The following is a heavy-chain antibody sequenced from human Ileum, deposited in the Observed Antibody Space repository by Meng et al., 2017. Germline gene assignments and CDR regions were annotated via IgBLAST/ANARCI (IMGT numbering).Heavy chain of an antibody. J-gene: IGHJ4*02. CDR1: VDSIRTTNYY. D-gene: IGHD1-1*01. CDR3: ARKMSGTMLDF. Sequence: QMQLPEAGPGLVQPSDTLSLTCTVSVDSIRTTNYYWGWIRQPPGRGLEWIGTLYSSGSAFYNPALEGRVTTSIDTSRNQFSLKLNSVSAADTAVYYCARKMSGTMLDFWGPGTLVTVFS. CDR2: LYSSGSA. V-gene: IGHV4-39*07.